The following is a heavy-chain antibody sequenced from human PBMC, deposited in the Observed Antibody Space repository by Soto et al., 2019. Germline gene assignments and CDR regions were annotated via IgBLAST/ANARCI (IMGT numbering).Heavy chain of an antibody. CDR1: GYTFSNYA. Sequence: QVHLVQSGAEVKKPGASVKVSCKASGYTFSNYAMHWVRQAPGQRPEWMGWINPGNDDTRYSQKFQDRVTISRDTSASTVYMDLTSLRSEDTAVYYCAREQVVVATTPHWYFDLWGRRTLVTVSS. J-gene: IGHJ2*01. D-gene: IGHD2-15*01. CDR3: AREQVVVATTPHWYFDL. CDR2: INPGNDDT. V-gene: IGHV1-3*01.